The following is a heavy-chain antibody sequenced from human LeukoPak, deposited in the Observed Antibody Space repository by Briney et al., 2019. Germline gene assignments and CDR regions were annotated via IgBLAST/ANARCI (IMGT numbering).Heavy chain of an antibody. CDR2: IYYSGST. V-gene: IGHV4-31*03. CDR1: GGSISSGGYY. D-gene: IGHD2-15*01. J-gene: IGHJ4*02. Sequence: SETLSLTCTVSGGSISSGGYYWSWIRQHLGKGLEWIGYIYYSGSTYYNPSLKSRVIISVETSKNQFSLKLSSVTAADTAVYYCARRYCSGSSCYFGSWGQGTLVTVSS. CDR3: ARRYCSGSSCYFGS.